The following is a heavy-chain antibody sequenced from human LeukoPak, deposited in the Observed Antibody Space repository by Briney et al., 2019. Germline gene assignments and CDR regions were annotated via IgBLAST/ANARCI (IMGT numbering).Heavy chain of an antibody. V-gene: IGHV3-74*01. J-gene: IGHJ4*02. CDR2: FDSDGTST. CDR1: GNYW. D-gene: IGHD4/OR15-4a*01. Sequence: GGSLRLSCAASGNYWMHWVRQAPGKELVWVSRFDSDGTSTSYADSVKGRFTISRDVAKNTLYLQMNSLRAEDTAVYYCATSPTIKGGFDSWGQGTLVTVSS. CDR3: ATSPTIKGGFDS.